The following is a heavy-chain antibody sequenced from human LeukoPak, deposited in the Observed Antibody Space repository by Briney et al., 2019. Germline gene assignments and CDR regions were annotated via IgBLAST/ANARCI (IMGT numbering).Heavy chain of an antibody. Sequence: GGSLRLSCAASDFTFSNYAMSWVRQAPGKGLEWVSAISGSGGSTYYADSVKGRFTISRDNSKNTLYLQMNSLRAEDTAVYYCARETTIGYYGSGRGPPSDAFDIWGQGTMVTVSS. CDR3: ARETTIGYYGSGRGPPSDAFDI. CDR2: ISGSGGST. CDR1: DFTFSNYA. V-gene: IGHV3-23*01. D-gene: IGHD3-10*01. J-gene: IGHJ3*02.